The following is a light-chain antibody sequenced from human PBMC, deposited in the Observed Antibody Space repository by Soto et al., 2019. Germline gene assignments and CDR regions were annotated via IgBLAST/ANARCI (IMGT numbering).Light chain of an antibody. CDR1: QSISSH. CDR3: QQRSNWRLS. V-gene: IGKV3-11*01. J-gene: IGKJ4*01. CDR2: DAS. Sequence: EIVLTQSPATLSLSPGEVATLSCRASQSISSHLAWYQQKPGQAPRLLIYDASNRARGIPAKFSGSGSGTDFTLTISSLEPEDFAVYYCQQRSNWRLSFGGGTRVEIK.